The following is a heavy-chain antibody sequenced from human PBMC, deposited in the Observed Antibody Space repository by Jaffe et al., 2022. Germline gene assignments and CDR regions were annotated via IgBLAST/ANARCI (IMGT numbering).Heavy chain of an antibody. CDR2: IDPNSGDT. CDR1: GYTLDDYY. Sequence: QVQLVQSGAEVKKPGASVKVSCKASGYTLDDYYMHWVRQAPGQGLEWMGWIDPNSGDTDYAQKFQGRVTMTRDTAISTVYMELSGLRSDDTAFYYCARDGQVRGLIIFFEYWGQGTQVTVSS. D-gene: IGHD3-10*01. CDR3: ARDGQVRGLIIFFEY. J-gene: IGHJ4*02. V-gene: IGHV1-2*02.